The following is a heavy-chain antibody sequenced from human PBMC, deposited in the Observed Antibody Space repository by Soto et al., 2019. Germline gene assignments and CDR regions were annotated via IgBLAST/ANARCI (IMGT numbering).Heavy chain of an antibody. J-gene: IGHJ6*02. CDR1: GLTFTGHY. CDR2: INPNSGDT. Sequence: ASVKVSCKASGLTFTGHYLHWVRQAPGQGLEWMGWINPNSGDTNFAQKFQGRVTMTRDTSISTAYMEVSRLTSDDTAVYYCASGSARPSYYYYGMDVWGQGTTVTSP. CDR3: ASGSARPSYYYYGMDV. V-gene: IGHV1-2*02. D-gene: IGHD6-19*01.